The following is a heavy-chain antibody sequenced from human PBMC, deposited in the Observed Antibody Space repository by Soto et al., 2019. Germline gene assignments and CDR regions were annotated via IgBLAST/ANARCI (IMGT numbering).Heavy chain of an antibody. D-gene: IGHD3-22*01. V-gene: IGHV3-11*01. CDR1: GFTFSDYY. CDR3: ARDGLNTMIVVDSPEYFQH. J-gene: IGHJ1*01. Sequence: QVQLVESGGGLVKPGGSLRLSCAASGFTFSDYYMSWIRQAPGKGLEWVSYISSSGSTIYYADSVKGRFTISRDNAKNXLYXQMNSLRAEDTAVYYCARDGLNTMIVVDSPEYFQHWGQGTLVTVSS. CDR2: ISSSGSTI.